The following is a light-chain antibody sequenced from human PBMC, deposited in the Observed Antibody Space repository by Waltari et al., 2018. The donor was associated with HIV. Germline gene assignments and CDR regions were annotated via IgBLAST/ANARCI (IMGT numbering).Light chain of an antibody. J-gene: IGLJ2*01. CDR3: GSWDSSLSSVV. V-gene: IGLV1-51*01. Sequence: QSVLTQPPSVSAAPGQKVTISCSGRNSTLGNNYVSWYQQLPGTAPKLLIYDNNKRPSGIPDRFSGSKSGTSATLGITGLQTGDEADYYCGSWDSSLSSVVFGGGTKLTVL. CDR1: NSTLGNNY. CDR2: DNN.